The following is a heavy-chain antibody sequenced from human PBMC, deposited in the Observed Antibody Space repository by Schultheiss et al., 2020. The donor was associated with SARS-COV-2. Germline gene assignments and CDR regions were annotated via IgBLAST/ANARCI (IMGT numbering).Heavy chain of an antibody. CDR3: ARRGDYGDYVDY. V-gene: IGHV4-30-4*01. D-gene: IGHD4-17*01. CDR2: IYYSGST. Sequence: SETLSLTCSVSGGSISSGDYYWSWIRQPPGKGLEWIGYIYYSGSTNYNPSLMSRVTMSVDTSKNQFSLDMTSVTPADTAVYYCARRGDYGDYVDYWGQGTLVTVSS. J-gene: IGHJ4*02. CDR1: GGSISSGDYY.